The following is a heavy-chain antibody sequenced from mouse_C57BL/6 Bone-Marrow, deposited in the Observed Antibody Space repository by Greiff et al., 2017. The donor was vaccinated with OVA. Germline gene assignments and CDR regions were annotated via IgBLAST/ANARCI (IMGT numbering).Heavy chain of an antibody. CDR3: ATLGDWYFDV. Sequence: QVQLQQPGAELVMPGASVKLSCKASGYTFTSYWMHWVKQRPGQGLEWIGEIDPSDSYTNYNQKFKGKSTLTVDKSSSTASMQLSSLTSEDSAVYYCATLGDWYFDVWGTGTTVTVSS. J-gene: IGHJ1*03. CDR1: GYTFTSYW. CDR2: IDPSDSYT. D-gene: IGHD4-1*01. V-gene: IGHV1-69*01.